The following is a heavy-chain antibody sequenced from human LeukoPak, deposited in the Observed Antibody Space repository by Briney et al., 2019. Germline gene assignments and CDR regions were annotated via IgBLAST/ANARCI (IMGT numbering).Heavy chain of an antibody. D-gene: IGHD1-26*01. V-gene: IGHV1-46*01. Sequence: ASVNVSCKASGYTFPSYFMHWVRQAPGQGLEWMGIINPTGGSTTYAQKFQGRVTMTRDTSTSTVYMELSSLRSEDTAVYYCARELVGAMDYWGQGTLVTVSS. CDR1: GYTFPSYF. CDR2: INPTGGST. J-gene: IGHJ4*02. CDR3: ARELVGAMDY.